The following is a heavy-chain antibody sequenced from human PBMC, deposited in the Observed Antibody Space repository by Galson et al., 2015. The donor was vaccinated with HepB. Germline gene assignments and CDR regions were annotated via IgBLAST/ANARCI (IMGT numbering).Heavy chain of an antibody. Sequence: SLRLSCAASGFTFSSYAMSWVRQAPGKGLEWVSAISGSGGSTYYADSVKGRFTISRDNSKNTLYLQMNSLRAEDTAVYYCAKYLFRWYSSSWYSGYWGQGTLVTVSS. V-gene: IGHV3-23*01. D-gene: IGHD6-13*01. CDR1: GFTFSSYA. J-gene: IGHJ4*02. CDR2: ISGSGGST. CDR3: AKYLFRWYSSSWYSGY.